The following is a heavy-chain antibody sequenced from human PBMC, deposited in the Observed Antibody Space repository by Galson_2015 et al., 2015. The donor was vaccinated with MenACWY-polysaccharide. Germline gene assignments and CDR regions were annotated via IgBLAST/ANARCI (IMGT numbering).Heavy chain of an antibody. CDR3: ARDSVTAVADDV. Sequence: SLRLSCAASGFTFYGYWMSWVRQAPGKGLEWVSYISGDSRTIFYAESMKGRFTISRDNAGNSLYLQMNSLRNEDTALYYCARDSVTAVADDVWGQGSLVTVSS. CDR2: ISGDSRTI. J-gene: IGHJ4*02. D-gene: IGHD6-13*01. V-gene: IGHV3-48*02. CDR1: GFTFYGYW.